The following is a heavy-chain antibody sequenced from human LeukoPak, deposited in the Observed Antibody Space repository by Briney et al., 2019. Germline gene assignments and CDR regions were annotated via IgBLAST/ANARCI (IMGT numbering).Heavy chain of an antibody. D-gene: IGHD6-19*01. CDR2: IYTSGST. J-gene: IGHJ4*02. CDR3: AKTTIGYSSGRYPGWPVDY. CDR1: GGSISSYY. V-gene: IGHV4-4*07. Sequence: PSETLSLTCTVSGGSISSYYWSWIRQPAGKGLEWIGRIYTSGSTNYNPSLKSRVAMSVDTSKNQFSLKLSSVTAADTAVYYCAKTTIGYSSGRYPGWPVDYWGQGTLVTVSS.